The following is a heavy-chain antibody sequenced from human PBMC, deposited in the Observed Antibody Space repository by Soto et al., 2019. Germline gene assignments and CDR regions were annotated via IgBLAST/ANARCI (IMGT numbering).Heavy chain of an antibody. CDR1: IGPISEYS. CDR3: ARGGSMLRRGNFFDA. J-gene: IGHJ4*02. V-gene: IGHV4-59*12. D-gene: IGHD2-2*01. CDR2: YFDGGRT. Sequence: PWETLSLTCNFSIGPISEYSWSCVRHSPGKGLEWIGNYFDGGRTMYNPSLKSRVTISVDASKNLFSLELSSVTAADTSVYHCARGGSMLRRGNFFDAWGQGVLVTVSS.